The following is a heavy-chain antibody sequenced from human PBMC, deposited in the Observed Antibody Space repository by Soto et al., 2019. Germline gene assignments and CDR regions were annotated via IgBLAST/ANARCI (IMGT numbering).Heavy chain of an antibody. CDR1: GFTFSSYA. J-gene: IGHJ3*02. V-gene: IGHV3-23*01. CDR2: IRSSSFNT. CDR3: AKVKGIGAADDAFDI. Sequence: EVQVLESGGGLVEGGGSLRLSSAASGFTFSSYAMSWVRKASGKGLEWVSSIRSSSFNTFYADSVRGRFTISRDNSKDTLSLQMTSLRAEDTAVYYCAKVKGIGAADDAFDIWGQGTMVTVSS. D-gene: IGHD6-13*01.